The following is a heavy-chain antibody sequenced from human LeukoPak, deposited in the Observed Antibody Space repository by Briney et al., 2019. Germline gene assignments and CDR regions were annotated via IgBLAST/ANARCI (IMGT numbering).Heavy chain of an antibody. J-gene: IGHJ4*02. CDR3: ARGRGVGATALDY. Sequence: GGSLRLSCSVSGFSFTSYWMHWVRQVPGKGLEWVSVISSDGSDTIYADSVKGRFTISRDNAKNSLYLQMSSLRAEDTAVYYCARGRGVGATALDYWGQGTLVTVSS. D-gene: IGHD1-26*01. CDR1: GFSFTSYW. CDR2: ISSDGSDT. V-gene: IGHV3-74*01.